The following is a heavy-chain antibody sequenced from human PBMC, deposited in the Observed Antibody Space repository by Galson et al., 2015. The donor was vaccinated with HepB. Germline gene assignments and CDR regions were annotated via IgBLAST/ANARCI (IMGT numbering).Heavy chain of an antibody. CDR1: GFSFSRYA. CDR2: INSNGGRT. D-gene: IGHD1-26*01. CDR3: ARDGGNYYVDY. J-gene: IGHJ4*02. V-gene: IGHV3-64*01. Sequence: SLRLPCAASGFSFSRYAMHWVRQAPGKGLEYVSAINSNGGRTYYANSVKGRFTISRDNSKNTLYLQMGSLRTEDMAVYYCARDGGNYYVDYWGQGTLVTVSS.